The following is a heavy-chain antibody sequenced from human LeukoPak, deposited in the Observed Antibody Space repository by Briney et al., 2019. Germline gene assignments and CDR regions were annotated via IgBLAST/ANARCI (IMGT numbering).Heavy chain of an antibody. CDR3: ARELAVTGPFDY. Sequence: PGGSLRLSCAASRFTFSNNWMSWVRQAPGKGLEWVANVKQDGSEKYYADSVKGRFTISRDNAKNSLYMQMNSLRAEDTAVYYRARELAVTGPFDYWGQGNLVTVSS. CDR1: RFTFSNNW. J-gene: IGHJ4*02. CDR2: VKQDGSEK. D-gene: IGHD6-19*01. V-gene: IGHV3-7*01.